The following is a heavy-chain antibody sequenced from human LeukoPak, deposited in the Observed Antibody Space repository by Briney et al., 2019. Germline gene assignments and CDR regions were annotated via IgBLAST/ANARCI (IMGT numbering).Heavy chain of an antibody. CDR2: IYTTGST. J-gene: IGHJ6*03. D-gene: IGHD3-22*01. V-gene: IGHV4-61*02. Sequence: SETLSLTCTVSGGSITNGGYYWSWIRQPAGKGLEWIGRIYTTGSTNYNPSLKSRVTISLDTSKNQFSLKLSSVTAADTAVYYCARGRGNYYDSSGYFGYYYYYMDVWGKGTTVTVSS. CDR1: GGSITNGGYY. CDR3: ARGRGNYYDSSGYFGYYYYYMDV.